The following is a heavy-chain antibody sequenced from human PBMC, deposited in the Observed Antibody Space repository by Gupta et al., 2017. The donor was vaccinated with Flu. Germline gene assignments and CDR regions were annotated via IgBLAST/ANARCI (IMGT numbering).Heavy chain of an antibody. D-gene: IGHD2-8*01. CDR2: ISSDGSEK. V-gene: IGHV3-30*18. CDR1: GFTFSNYG. J-gene: IGHJ4*02. CDR3: AKDQRIYSIPSYLDY. Sequence: GFTFSNYGMHWVRQAPGKGLEWVGVISSDGSEKYYADSVKGRFTISRDNSLNTVFLQLNSLRPDDAAVYYCAKDQRIYSIPSYLDYWGQGTLVIVSS.